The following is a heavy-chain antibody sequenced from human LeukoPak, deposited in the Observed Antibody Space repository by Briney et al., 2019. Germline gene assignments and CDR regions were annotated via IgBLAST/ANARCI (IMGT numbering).Heavy chain of an antibody. J-gene: IGHJ4*02. CDR1: GFTFSNYA. Sequence: GGSLRLSCSASGFTFSNYAMHWVRQAPGKGLEYVSAISSNGGSTYYANSVKGRFTISRDNSKKTLYLQMGSLRPEDMAVYYCARVGYSGYDGFDYWGQGTLVTVSS. V-gene: IGHV3-64*01. CDR2: ISSNGGST. CDR3: ARVGYSGYDGFDY. D-gene: IGHD5-12*01.